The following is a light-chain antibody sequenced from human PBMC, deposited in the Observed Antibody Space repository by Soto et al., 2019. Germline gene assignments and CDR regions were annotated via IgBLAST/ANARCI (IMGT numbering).Light chain of an antibody. V-gene: IGKV3-20*01. CDR3: QQYENSPIT. Sequence: EIGLTQSPGILSLSPGERATLSCRASESLSSGFLAWYQQKRGQAPRLLIYGASSRATGIPDRFSGSGSETDFTLTISRLEPEDFAMYYCQQYENSPITFGLGTRREIK. J-gene: IGKJ5*01. CDR1: ESLSSGF. CDR2: GAS.